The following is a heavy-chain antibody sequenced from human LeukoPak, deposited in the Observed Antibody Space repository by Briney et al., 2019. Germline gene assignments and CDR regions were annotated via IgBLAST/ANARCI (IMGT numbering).Heavy chain of an antibody. D-gene: IGHD3-10*01. V-gene: IGHV3-21*01. CDR2: ISSSSSYI. J-gene: IGHJ6*02. CDR1: GFTFSSYS. CDR3: ARDLASVVRGVVKSHGMDV. Sequence: PGGSLRLSCAASGFTFSSYSMNWVRQAPGKGLEWVSSISSSSSYIYYADSVKGRFTISRDNAKNSLNLQMNSLRAEDTAVYYCARDLASVVRGVVKSHGMDVWGQGTTVTVSS.